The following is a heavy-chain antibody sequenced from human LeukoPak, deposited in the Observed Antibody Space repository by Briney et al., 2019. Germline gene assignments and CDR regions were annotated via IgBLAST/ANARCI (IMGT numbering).Heavy chain of an antibody. CDR2: INPNSGGT. J-gene: IGHJ5*02. Sequence: ASVKVSCKASGYTFTSYAMNWVRQARGQGLEWMGWINPNSGGTNYAQKFQGRVTMTRDTSISTAYMELSRLRSDDTAVYYCARGGGYYVSWGQGTLVTVSS. V-gene: IGHV1-2*02. CDR1: GYTFTSYA. CDR3: ARGGGYYVS. D-gene: IGHD3-22*01.